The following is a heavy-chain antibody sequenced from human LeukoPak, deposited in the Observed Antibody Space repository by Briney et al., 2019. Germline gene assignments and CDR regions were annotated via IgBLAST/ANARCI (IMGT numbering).Heavy chain of an antibody. J-gene: IGHJ4*02. CDR1: GYSFTSYW. CDR2: IYPGDSDT. CDR3: ARLQDPYSSGWLGYFDY. V-gene: IGHV5-51*01. Sequence: GESLKISCKGSGYSFTSYWIGWVRQMPGKGLEWMGIIYPGDSDTRYSPSFQGQVTISADKSISTAYLQWSSLKASDTAMYYCARLQDPYSSGWLGYFDYWGQGTLVTVSS. D-gene: IGHD6-19*01.